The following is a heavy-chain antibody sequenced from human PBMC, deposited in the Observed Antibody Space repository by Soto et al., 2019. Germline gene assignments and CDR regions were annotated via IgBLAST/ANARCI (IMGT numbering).Heavy chain of an antibody. CDR2: IYYSGST. CDR3: ARRSPYCSGGSCYFSPDYYYYMDV. D-gene: IGHD2-15*01. J-gene: IGHJ6*03. Sequence: LNRIGYIYYSGSTNYNPSLKSRVTISVDTSKNQFSLKLSSVTAADTAVYYCARRSPYCSGGSCYFSPDYYYYMDVWGKGTTVTVSS. V-gene: IGHV4-59*08.